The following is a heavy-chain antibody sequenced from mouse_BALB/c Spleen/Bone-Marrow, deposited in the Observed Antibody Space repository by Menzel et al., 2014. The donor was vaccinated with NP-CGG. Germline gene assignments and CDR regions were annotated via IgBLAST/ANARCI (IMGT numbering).Heavy chain of an antibody. CDR2: IWGDGST. V-gene: IGHV2-6-7*01. D-gene: IGHD1-1*01. J-gene: IGHJ4*01. CDR3: AREGDYSLYAMDD. Sequence: VKLVESGPGLVSPSQSLSITCTVSGFSLTGYGENWVRQPPGKGLEWLGMIWGDGSTDYNSALKSRLSISKDNSKSQVFLKMNSLQTDDTARYYCAREGDYSLYAMDDWGQGTSVTVSS. CDR1: GFSLTGYG.